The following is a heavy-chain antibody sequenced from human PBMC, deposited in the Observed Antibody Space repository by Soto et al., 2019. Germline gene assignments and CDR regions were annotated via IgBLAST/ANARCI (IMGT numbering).Heavy chain of an antibody. Sequence: KVSCKASGGTFSSYTISWVRQAPGQGLEWMGRIIPILGIANYAQKFQGRVTITADKSTSTAYMALSSLRSEDTAVYYCASARKGPYGDYNFDYWGQGTLVTVSS. CDR1: GGTFSSYT. V-gene: IGHV1-69*02. CDR3: ASARKGPYGDYNFDY. D-gene: IGHD4-17*01. CDR2: IIPILGIA. J-gene: IGHJ4*02.